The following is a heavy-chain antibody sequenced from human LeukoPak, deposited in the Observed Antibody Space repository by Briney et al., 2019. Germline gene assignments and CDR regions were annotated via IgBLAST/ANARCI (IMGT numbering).Heavy chain of an antibody. CDR3: VKSREASIWYSLGDY. Sequence: GGSLRLSCAASGFTFSSYAMHWVRQAPGKGLEWVALIPYDGSNKYYADSVKGRFTILRENSKNTVFLEMNTLRADDTALYHCVKSREASIWYSLGDYWGQGSLVTVS. J-gene: IGHJ4*02. V-gene: IGHV3-30*04. D-gene: IGHD2-21*02. CDR1: GFTFSSYA. CDR2: IPYDGSNK.